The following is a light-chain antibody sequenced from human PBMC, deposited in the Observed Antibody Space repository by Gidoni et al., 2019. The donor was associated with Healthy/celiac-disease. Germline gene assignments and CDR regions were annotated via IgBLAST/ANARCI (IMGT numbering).Light chain of an antibody. J-gene: IGLJ2*01. V-gene: IGLV6-57*01. CDR3: QSYDSYVV. Sequence: NFMLTQLHSVSESPGKTVTISCTRSSGGIASNYVTWYQHRPGSSPTTLIDEDKQRPSRGPDRFSGSIDSSANAASLTISGLKTEDEADYYCQSYDSYVVFGGGTKLTVL. CDR1: SGGIASNY. CDR2: EDK.